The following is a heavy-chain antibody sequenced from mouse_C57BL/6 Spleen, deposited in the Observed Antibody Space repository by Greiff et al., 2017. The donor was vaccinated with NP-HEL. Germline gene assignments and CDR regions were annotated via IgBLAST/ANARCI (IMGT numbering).Heavy chain of an antibody. Sequence: DVKLQESGPGLVKPSQSLSLTCSVTGYSITSGYYWNWIRQFPGNKLEWMGYISYDGSNNYNPSLKNRISITRDTSKNQFFLKLNSVTTEDTATYYCARYYYGSSYDYAMDYWGQGTSVTVSS. CDR2: ISYDGSN. D-gene: IGHD1-1*01. V-gene: IGHV3-6*01. CDR3: ARYYYGSSYDYAMDY. CDR1: GYSITSGYY. J-gene: IGHJ4*01.